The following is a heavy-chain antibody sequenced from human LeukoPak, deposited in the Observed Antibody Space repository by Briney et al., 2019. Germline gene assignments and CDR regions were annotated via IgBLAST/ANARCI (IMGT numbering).Heavy chain of an antibody. CDR3: AKDLRGYSYGYSVDY. D-gene: IGHD5-18*01. CDR2: IRYDGSNK. Sequence: PGGSLRLSCAASGLTFNSYWMSWVRQAPGKGLEWVAFIRYDGSNKYYADSVKGRFTISRDNSKNTLYVQMNSLRAEDTAVYYCAKDLRGYSYGYSVDYRGQGTLVTVSS. J-gene: IGHJ4*02. CDR1: GLTFNSYW. V-gene: IGHV3-30*02.